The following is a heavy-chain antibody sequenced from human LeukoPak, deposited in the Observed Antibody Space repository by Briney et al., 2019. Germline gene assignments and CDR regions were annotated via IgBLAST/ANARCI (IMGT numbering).Heavy chain of an antibody. CDR3: ARDSDSSGYSPFDI. CDR1: GFTVSSNY. V-gene: IGHV3-53*01. Sequence: GGSLRLSCAASGFTVSSNYMSWVRQAPGKGLEWVSVIYSGGSTYYADSVKGQFTISRDNSKNTLYLQMNSLRAEDTAVYYCARDSDSSGYSPFDIWGQGTMVTVSS. CDR2: IYSGGST. J-gene: IGHJ3*02. D-gene: IGHD3-22*01.